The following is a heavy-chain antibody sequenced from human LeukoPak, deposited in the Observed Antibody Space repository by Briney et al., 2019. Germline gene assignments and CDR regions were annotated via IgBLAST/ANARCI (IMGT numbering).Heavy chain of an antibody. CDR2: IYAGDTI. J-gene: IGHJ5*01. Sequence: PGGSLRLSCAASGFTFSSYAMSWVRQAPGKGLEWVSVIYAGDTIKYADSVKGRFTISRDNSKNTVYLQMNSLRAEDTALYYCATIGTGDYRDDSWGQGTLVTVSS. V-gene: IGHV3-66*01. D-gene: IGHD3/OR15-3a*01. CDR1: GFTFSSYA. CDR3: ATIGTGDYRDDS.